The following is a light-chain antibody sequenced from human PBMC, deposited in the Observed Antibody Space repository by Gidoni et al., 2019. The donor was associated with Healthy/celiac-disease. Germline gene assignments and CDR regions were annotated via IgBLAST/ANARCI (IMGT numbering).Light chain of an antibody. CDR1: NSGSKS. Sequence: SYVLTQPPSVSVAPGQTARITVGGNNSGSKSVHWYQQKPGQAPVLVVYADSDRPSGIPERFSGSNSGNTATLTISRVEAGDEADYYCQVWDSSSDHPDVVFGGGTKLTVL. V-gene: IGLV3-21*02. CDR3: QVWDSSSDHPDVV. J-gene: IGLJ2*01. CDR2: ADS.